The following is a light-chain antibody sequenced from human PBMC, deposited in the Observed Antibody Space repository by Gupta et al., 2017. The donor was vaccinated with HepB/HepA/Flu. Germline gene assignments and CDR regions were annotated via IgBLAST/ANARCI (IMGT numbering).Light chain of an antibody. V-gene: IGLV2-14*03. CDR3: TSYTSTSIRV. Sequence: QSALTQLASVSGSPVQSITIPCTGTSSDVGGYDFVSWYQQHPGKAPKLMIFDVSNRPPGISNRFSGSKSGNTASLTVSGLQAEDEADYFCTSYTSTSIRVFGGGTKLTVL. J-gene: IGLJ3*02. CDR1: SSDVGGYDF. CDR2: DVS.